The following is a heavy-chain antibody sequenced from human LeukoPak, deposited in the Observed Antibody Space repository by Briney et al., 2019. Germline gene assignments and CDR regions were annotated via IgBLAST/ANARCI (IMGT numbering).Heavy chain of an antibody. CDR1: GYTFNIYE. CDR3: ARPLSPSGSGMGQQFEY. V-gene: IGHV3-48*03. Sequence: GGSLRLSCAASGYTFNIYEVNWVRQAPGKGLEWVSYISSSGDTIYYADSVKGRFTMSRDNAKNSVYLQMNSLRAEDTAVYYCARPLSPSGSGMGQQFEYWGQGTLVTVSS. CDR2: ISSSGDTI. J-gene: IGHJ4*02. D-gene: IGHD3-10*01.